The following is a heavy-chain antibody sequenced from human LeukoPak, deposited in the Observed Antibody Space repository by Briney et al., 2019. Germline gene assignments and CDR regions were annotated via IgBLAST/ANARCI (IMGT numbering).Heavy chain of an antibody. J-gene: IGHJ5*02. D-gene: IGHD4-11*01. CDR3: VREFETKTLTTLLFGFDP. CDR2: INSDGSST. Sequence: GGSLRLSCAASGFSFSRDWMHWVRQVPGKGLVWVSRINSDGSSTKYADSVQGRFTISRDNAKNTLYLQMNSLRAEDTAVYYCVREFETKTLTTLLFGFDPWGQGTLVTVSS. CDR1: GFSFSRDW. V-gene: IGHV3-74*03.